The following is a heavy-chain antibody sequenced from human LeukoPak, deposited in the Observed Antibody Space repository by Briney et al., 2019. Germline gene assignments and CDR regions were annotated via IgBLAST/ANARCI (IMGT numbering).Heavy chain of an antibody. J-gene: IGHJ3*02. Sequence: PSETLSLTCTVSGGSISSYHWSWIRQPPGKGLEGGGYIYYSGSTNYNPSLTSRVPISVDTSKNQFSLKPSSVTAADTAVYYCAGYGDYENAFDIWGQGTMVTVSS. D-gene: IGHD4-17*01. CDR1: GGSISSYH. CDR2: IYYSGST. CDR3: AGYGDYENAFDI. V-gene: IGHV4-59*01.